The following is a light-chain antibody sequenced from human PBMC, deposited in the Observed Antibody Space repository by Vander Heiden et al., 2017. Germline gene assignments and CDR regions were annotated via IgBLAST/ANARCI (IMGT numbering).Light chain of an antibody. CDR3: QQYANLPYT. V-gene: IGKV1-33*01. Sequence: DIQMTQSPSSLSPSVGGRLTITCQASQDISTYLNWYQQKPGEAPKLLISDASTLRRGVPSRFSGSGSGTDFTLTISSLQPEDIATYYCQQYANLPYTFGQGTKLDNK. J-gene: IGKJ2*01. CDR2: DAS. CDR1: QDISTY.